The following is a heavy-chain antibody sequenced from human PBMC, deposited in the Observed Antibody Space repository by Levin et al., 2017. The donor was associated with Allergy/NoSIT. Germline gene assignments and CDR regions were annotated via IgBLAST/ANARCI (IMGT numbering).Heavy chain of an antibody. V-gene: IGHV4-39*06. Sequence: SQTLSLTCTVSGGSISSSSYYWGWIRQPPGKGLEWIGSIYYSGSTYYNPSLKSRVTISVDTSKNQFALKLSAVTAADTAVYYCAKETIVVVPAAIGTPYNWFDPWGQGTLVTVSS. CDR1: GGSISSSSYY. CDR3: AKETIVVVPAAIGTPYNWFDP. J-gene: IGHJ5*02. D-gene: IGHD2-2*01. CDR2: IYYSGST.